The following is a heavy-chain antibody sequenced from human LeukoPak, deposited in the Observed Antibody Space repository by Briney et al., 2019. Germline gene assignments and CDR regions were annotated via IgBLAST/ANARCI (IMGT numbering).Heavy chain of an antibody. J-gene: IGHJ4*02. V-gene: IGHV4-59*08. CDR2: IYYSGST. Sequence: PSETLSLTCTVSGGSISSYYWSWIRQPPGKGLEWIGYIYYSGSTNYNPPLKSRVTISVDTSKNQFSLKLSSVTAADTAVYYCARLSSGWLFDYWGQGTLVTVSS. CDR1: GGSISSYY. D-gene: IGHD6-19*01. CDR3: ARLSSGWLFDY.